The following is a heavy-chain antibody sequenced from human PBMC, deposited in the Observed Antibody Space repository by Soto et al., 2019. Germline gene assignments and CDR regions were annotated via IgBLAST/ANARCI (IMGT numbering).Heavy chain of an antibody. CDR2: IYYSGST. Sequence: SETLSLTCTVSGGSISSGGYYWSWIRQHPGKGLEWIGYIYYSGSTYYNPSLKSRDTISVDTSKNQFSLKLSSVTAADTAVYYCATFPVEDTAGGYYYYGMDVWGQGTTVTVSS. CDR1: GGSISSGGYY. CDR3: ATFPVEDTAGGYYYYGMDV. J-gene: IGHJ6*02. V-gene: IGHV4-31*03. D-gene: IGHD5-18*01.